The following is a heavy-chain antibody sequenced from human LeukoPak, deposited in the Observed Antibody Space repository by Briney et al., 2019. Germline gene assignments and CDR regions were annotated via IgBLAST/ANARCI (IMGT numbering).Heavy chain of an antibody. CDR1: GGSISNYY. CDR2: IYTSGST. D-gene: IGHD3-10*01. Sequence: SETLSLTCTVSGGSISNYYWSWIRQPPGKGLEWIGRIYTSGSTDYNPSLKSRVTMSVDTSKNQFSLKLSSVTAVDTAVYYCARDSGTTGEVKFDPWGQGTLVTVSS. CDR3: ARDSGTTGEVKFDP. V-gene: IGHV4-4*07. J-gene: IGHJ5*02.